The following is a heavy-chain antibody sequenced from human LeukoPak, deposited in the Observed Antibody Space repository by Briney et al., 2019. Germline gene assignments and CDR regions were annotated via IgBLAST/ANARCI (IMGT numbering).Heavy chain of an antibody. CDR2: IGGSDSIV. Sequence: TTGGSLSLSCAASGFTLNDYHMSWIRQAPGKGLEWVSDIGGSDSIVSYGYSVKGRFTISRDIATNSLYLQMNSLRAEDTAVYYCARDIVAGTFDRCGQGTLVAVSS. CDR1: GFTLNDYH. J-gene: IGHJ4*02. V-gene: IGHV3-11*01. CDR3: ARDIVAGTFDR. D-gene: IGHD6-19*01.